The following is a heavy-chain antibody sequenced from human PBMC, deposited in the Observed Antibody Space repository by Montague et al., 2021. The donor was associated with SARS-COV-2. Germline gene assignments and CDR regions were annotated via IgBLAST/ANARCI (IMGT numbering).Heavy chain of an antibody. CDR1: GFTFSSYA. D-gene: IGHD5-12*01. CDR2: ISGSGSST. CDR3: AQNGWGDSGYDPTFDY. Sequence: SLRLSCAASGFTFSSYAMSWVRQAPGKGLEWVSAISGSGSSTYYADSVKGRFTISRDNSKNTLYLQMNSLRAEDTAVYYCAQNGWGDSGYDPTFDYWGQGTLVTVSS. J-gene: IGHJ4*02. V-gene: IGHV3-23*01.